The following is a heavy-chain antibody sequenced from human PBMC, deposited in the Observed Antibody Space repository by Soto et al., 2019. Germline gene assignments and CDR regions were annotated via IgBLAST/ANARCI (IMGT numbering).Heavy chain of an antibody. V-gene: IGHV3-11*01. CDR2: ISSSGSTI. CDR1: GFTFSDYY. Sequence: PGGSLRLSCAASGFTFSDYYMSWIRQAPGKGLEWVSYISSSGSTIYYADSVKGRLTISRDNAKNSLYLQMNSLRAEDTAVYYCARVGAAAAGIVDFDYWGQGTLVTVSS. D-gene: IGHD6-13*01. CDR3: ARVGAAAAGIVDFDY. J-gene: IGHJ4*02.